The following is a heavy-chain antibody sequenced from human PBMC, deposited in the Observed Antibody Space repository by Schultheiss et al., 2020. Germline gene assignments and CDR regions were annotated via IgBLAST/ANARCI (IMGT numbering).Heavy chain of an antibody. Sequence: SETLSLTCTVSGGSISSSSYYWGWIRQPPGKGLEWIGYIYYSGSTNYNPSLKSRVTISVDTSKNQFSLKLSSVTAADTAVYYCARGRGSSTSCPFDYWGQGTLVTVSS. V-gene: IGHV4-61*05. CDR2: IYYSGST. D-gene: IGHD2-2*01. CDR1: GGSISSSSYY. J-gene: IGHJ4*02. CDR3: ARGRGSSTSCPFDY.